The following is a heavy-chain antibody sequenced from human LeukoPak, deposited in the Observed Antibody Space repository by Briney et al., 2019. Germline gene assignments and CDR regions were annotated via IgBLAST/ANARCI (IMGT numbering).Heavy chain of an antibody. J-gene: IGHJ4*02. Sequence: GASVKVSCKASGYTFTGYYMHWVRQAPGQGLEWMAWINPNSGGTNYAQKFQGRVTMTRDTSITTAYMELSRLRSDDTAVYYCARVFRSITARLDFDYWGQGTLVTVSS. CDR2: INPNSGGT. CDR1: GYTFTGYY. D-gene: IGHD6-6*01. V-gene: IGHV1-2*02. CDR3: ARVFRSITARLDFDY.